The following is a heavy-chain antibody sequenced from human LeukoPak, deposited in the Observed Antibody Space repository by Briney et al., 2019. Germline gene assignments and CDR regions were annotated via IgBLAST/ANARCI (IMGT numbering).Heavy chain of an antibody. Sequence: GSLRLSCAASGFTFSRNSMNWVRQAPGKGLEWVSSISTSSSYINYADSVKGRFTISRDNAKNSLYLQMNSLRAEDTAVYYCARSKYSESGDWFDPWGQGTLVTVSS. CDR2: ISTSSSYI. CDR1: GFTFSRNS. V-gene: IGHV3-21*01. CDR3: ARSKYSESGDWFDP. D-gene: IGHD1-26*01. J-gene: IGHJ5*02.